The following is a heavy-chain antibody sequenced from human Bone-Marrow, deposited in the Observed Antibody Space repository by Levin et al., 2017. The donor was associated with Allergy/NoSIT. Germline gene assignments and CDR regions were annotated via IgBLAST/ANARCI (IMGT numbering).Heavy chain of an antibody. J-gene: IGHJ6*02. Sequence: PSETLSLTCTVSSGSISITSYYWAWIRQPPGTGLEWIGNIYYSGSTYYNPSLKSRITLSVDTSKNQFSLKLRSVTAADAANYYCAKESGDFGKYGIDVWGQGTTVTVSS. V-gene: IGHV4-39*07. CDR1: SGSISITSYY. D-gene: IGHD4-17*01. CDR2: IYYSGST. CDR3: AKESGDFGKYGIDV.